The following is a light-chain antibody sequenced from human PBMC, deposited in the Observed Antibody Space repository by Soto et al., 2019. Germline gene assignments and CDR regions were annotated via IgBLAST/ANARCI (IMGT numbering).Light chain of an antibody. CDR2: EVS. CDR3: ASYGGSINWV. CDR1: SSDVGGYNY. J-gene: IGLJ3*02. Sequence: QSVLTQPPSASGSPGQSVTISCTGTSSDVGGYNYVSWYQQHPGKAPKLMVFEVSKRPSGVPDRFSGSKSGNTASLTVSGLQAEDEADYYCASYGGSINWVFGGGTQLTVL. V-gene: IGLV2-8*01.